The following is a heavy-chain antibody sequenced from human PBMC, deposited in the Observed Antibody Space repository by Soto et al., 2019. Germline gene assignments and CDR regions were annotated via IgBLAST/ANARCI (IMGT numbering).Heavy chain of an antibody. CDR1: GGSFSSYH. CDR2: INHLTTT. V-gene: IGHV4-34*01. CDR3: ATSYNTEFDPIY. Sequence: KPSETLSLTCAVYGGSFSSYHWSWIRQTPGKGLEWIGEINHLTTTNYNPSLKSRVIISLDTPKNQLSLKLSSVTAADTAVDYCATSYNTEFDPIYWGQGILVTVSS. D-gene: IGHD3-10*01. J-gene: IGHJ4*02.